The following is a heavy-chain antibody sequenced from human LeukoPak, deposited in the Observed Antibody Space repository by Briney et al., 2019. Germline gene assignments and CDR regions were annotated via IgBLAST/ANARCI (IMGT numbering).Heavy chain of an antibody. D-gene: IGHD3-10*01. Sequence: AGGSLRLSCEASGFTFDTHAMSWVRQAPEKGLEGVASVTSSGRTPYYADSVRGRFTISRDNSKNTLYLQMNSLRGEDTAVYYCAKGRPNFYETSGAYYKPKGDFWGQGSLVTVSS. V-gene: IGHV3-23*01. CDR3: AKGRPNFYETSGAYYKPKGDF. CDR1: GFTFDTHA. J-gene: IGHJ4*02. CDR2: VTSSGRTP.